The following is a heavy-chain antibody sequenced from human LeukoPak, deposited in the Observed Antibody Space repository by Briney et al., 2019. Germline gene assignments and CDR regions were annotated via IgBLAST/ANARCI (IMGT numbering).Heavy chain of an antibody. V-gene: IGHV5-51*01. CDR1: GYSFTSYW. Sequence: GESLKISCKGSGYSFTSYWIGWVRQMPGKGLERMGIIYPGDSDTRYSPSFQGQVTISADKSISTAYLQWSSLKASDTALYYCARPRDTAMGGFDYWGQGTLVTVSS. D-gene: IGHD5-18*01. J-gene: IGHJ4*02. CDR2: IYPGDSDT. CDR3: ARPRDTAMGGFDY.